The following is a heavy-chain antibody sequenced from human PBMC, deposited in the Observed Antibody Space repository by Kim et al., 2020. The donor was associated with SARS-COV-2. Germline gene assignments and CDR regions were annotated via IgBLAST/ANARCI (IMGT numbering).Heavy chain of an antibody. CDR2: IKQDGSEK. CDR1: GFTFSSYW. V-gene: IGHV3-7*01. Sequence: GGSLRLSCAASGFTFSSYWMSWVRQAPGKGLEWVANIKQDGSEKYYVDSVKGRFTISRDNAKNSLYLQMNSLRAEDTAVYYCARDLYYYDSSGYYYERWGQGTLVTVSS. CDR3: ARDLYYYDSSGYYYER. J-gene: IGHJ4*02. D-gene: IGHD3-22*01.